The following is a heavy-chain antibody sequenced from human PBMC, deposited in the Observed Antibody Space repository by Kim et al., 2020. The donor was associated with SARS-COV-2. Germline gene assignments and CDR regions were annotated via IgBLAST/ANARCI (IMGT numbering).Heavy chain of an antibody. J-gene: IGHJ3*02. CDR3: ARDYSSGWPTDAFDI. D-gene: IGHD6-19*01. V-gene: IGHV4-59*01. Sequence: PSLKSRVTISVDTSKNQFSLKLSSVTAADTAVYYCARDYSSGWPTDAFDIWGQGTMVTVSS.